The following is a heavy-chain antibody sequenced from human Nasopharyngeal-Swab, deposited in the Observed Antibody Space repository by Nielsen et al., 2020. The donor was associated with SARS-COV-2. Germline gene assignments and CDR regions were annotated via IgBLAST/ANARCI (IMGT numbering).Heavy chain of an antibody. CDR1: GFTFSSYS. V-gene: IGHV3-48*02. CDR2: ISSSSSTI. CDR3: ARGKLLWFGELLYYYYGMDV. Sequence: GESLKISCAASGFTFSSYSMNWVRQAPGKGLEWVSYISSSSSTIYYADSVKGRFTISRDNAKNSLYLQMNSLRDEDTAVYYCARGKLLWFGELLYYYYGMDVWGQGTTVTVSS. J-gene: IGHJ6*02. D-gene: IGHD3-10*01.